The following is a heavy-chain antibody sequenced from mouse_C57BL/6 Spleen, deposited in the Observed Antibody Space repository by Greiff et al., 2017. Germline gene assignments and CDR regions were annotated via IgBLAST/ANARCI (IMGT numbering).Heavy chain of an antibody. Sequence: QVQLQQSGAELVRPGTSVKVSCKASGYAFTNYLIEWVKQRPGQGLEWIGVINPGSGGTNYNEKFKGKATLTADKSSSTAYMQLSSLTSEDSAVYFCARGATPRYCDVWGTGTTVTVSS. V-gene: IGHV1-54*01. CDR2: INPGSGGT. J-gene: IGHJ1*03. CDR3: ARGATPRYCDV. D-gene: IGHD3-1*01. CDR1: GYAFTNYL.